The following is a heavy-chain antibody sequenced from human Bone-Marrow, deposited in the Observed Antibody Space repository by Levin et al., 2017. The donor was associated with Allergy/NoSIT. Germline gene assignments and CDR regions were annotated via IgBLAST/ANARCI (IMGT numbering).Heavy chain of an antibody. V-gene: IGHV3-66*02. Sequence: SCAASGITVSSNYVSWVRQAPGKGLEWVSIIYSSGSTYYAGSVRGRFTISRDSAKNTLYLQMNSLRPEDAAVYYCARTFIVGDTDYLDYWGQGTLVTVSS. CDR1: GITVSSNY. CDR2: IYSSGST. J-gene: IGHJ4*02. D-gene: IGHD3-22*01. CDR3: ARTFIVGDTDYLDY.